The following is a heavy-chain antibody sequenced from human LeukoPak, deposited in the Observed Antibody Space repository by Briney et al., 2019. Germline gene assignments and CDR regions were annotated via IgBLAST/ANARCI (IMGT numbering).Heavy chain of an antibody. V-gene: IGHV3-33*01. J-gene: IGHJ4*02. D-gene: IGHD6-6*01. Sequence: GRSLRLSCAASGFSFDTYAMHWVRQAPGQGLEWVALIWHDGSHKFYSNSVRGQFTISRDNSKNTLYLQMNSLRAEDTAVYYCARGSMGYFDYWGQGTLVTVSS. CDR1: GFSFDTYA. CDR3: ARGSMGYFDY. CDR2: IWHDGSHK.